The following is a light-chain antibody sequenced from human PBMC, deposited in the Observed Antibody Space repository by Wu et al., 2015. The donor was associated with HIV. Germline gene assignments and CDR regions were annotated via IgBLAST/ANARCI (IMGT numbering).Light chain of an antibody. CDR3: QQYSNSPLT. CDR1: QSISVY. J-gene: IGKJ4*01. Sequence: EIVLTQSPATLSLSPGEGATLSCRASQSISVYLAWYQQKPGQAPRLLVHSISSRATGIPDRFSGSGSGTDFTLTISRLDPEDFAVYYCQQYSNSPLTFGGGTKVEI. V-gene: IGKV3-20*01. CDR2: SIS.